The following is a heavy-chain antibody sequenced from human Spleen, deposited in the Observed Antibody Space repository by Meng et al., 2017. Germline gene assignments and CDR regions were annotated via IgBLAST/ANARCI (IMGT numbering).Heavy chain of an antibody. CDR3: ARGPTTMAHDFDY. J-gene: IGHJ4*02. D-gene: IGHD4-11*01. CDR1: GGSISSGGYY. CDR2: ISDSGST. Sequence: VKLQGSGPGLVKPLQTLSPTCTVFGGSISSGGYYWGWIRQLPGKGLEWLGHISDSGSTYDSSSLKSRMTMSVDTAKNQFSLKLSSVTAADSAVYYCARGPTTMAHDFDYWGQGTLVTVSS. V-gene: IGHV4-31*03.